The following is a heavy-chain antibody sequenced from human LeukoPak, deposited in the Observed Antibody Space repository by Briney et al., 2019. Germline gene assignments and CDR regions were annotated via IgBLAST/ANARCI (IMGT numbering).Heavy chain of an antibody. V-gene: IGHV4-34*01. CDR1: GGSFSGYY. D-gene: IGHD5-18*01. J-gene: IGHJ5*02. CDR2: INHSGST. Sequence: SETLSLTCAVYGGSFSGYYWSWIRQPPGKGLEWIGEINHSGSTNYNPSLKSRVTISVDTSKNQFSLKLSSVTAADTAVYYCARGEEWIQLWLTSNWFDPWGQGTLVTVSS. CDR3: ARGEEWIQLWLTSNWFDP.